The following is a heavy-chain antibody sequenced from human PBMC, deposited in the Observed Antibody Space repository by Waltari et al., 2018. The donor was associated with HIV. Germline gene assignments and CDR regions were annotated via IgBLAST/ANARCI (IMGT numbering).Heavy chain of an antibody. J-gene: IGHJ4*02. V-gene: IGHV4-39*07. CDR2: IYYSGST. Sequence: QLQLQESGPGLVKPSETLSLTCTVSGGSISSSGYYWGWIRQPPGKGLEWIGTIYYSGSTYYNPSLKSRVTISADTSKNQFSVKLSSVTAADTAVYYCARGASIGGWVRNDDWGQGTLVTVSS. D-gene: IGHD6-6*01. CDR1: GGSISSSGYY. CDR3: ARGASIGGWVRNDD.